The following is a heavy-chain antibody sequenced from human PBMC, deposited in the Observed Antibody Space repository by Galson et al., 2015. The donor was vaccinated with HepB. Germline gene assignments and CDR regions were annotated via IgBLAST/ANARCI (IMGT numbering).Heavy chain of an antibody. Sequence: SLRLSCAASGFTFSRYGMHWVRQAPGKGLEWVAVISHDGNKKYYVDSVEGRFTISRDNSKKTLFLQMNSLRAEDTAVYYCAKVKDNYSIHYYGMDVWGQGTTVIVSS. CDR1: GFTFSRYG. D-gene: IGHD4-11*01. CDR3: AKVKDNYSIHYYGMDV. V-gene: IGHV3-30*18. CDR2: ISHDGNKK. J-gene: IGHJ6*02.